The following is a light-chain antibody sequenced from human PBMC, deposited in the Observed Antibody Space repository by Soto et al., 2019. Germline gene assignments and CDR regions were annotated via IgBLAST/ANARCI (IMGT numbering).Light chain of an antibody. Sequence: EIVLTQSPATLSVSPGERATLSCRASQSVSSNLAWYQQKPGQAPRLLIYDASSRPTDIPARFSGSGSGTEFTLSINSLQSEDFAVYYCQEYDNWPPEGTFGQGTKVDIK. J-gene: IGKJ1*01. CDR2: DAS. CDR3: QEYDNWPPEGT. V-gene: IGKV3D-15*01. CDR1: QSVSSN.